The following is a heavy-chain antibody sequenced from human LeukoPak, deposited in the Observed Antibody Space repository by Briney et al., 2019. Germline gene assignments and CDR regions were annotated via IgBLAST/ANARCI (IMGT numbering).Heavy chain of an antibody. Sequence: ASVKVSCKASGYTFTSYDINWVRQAPGQGLEWMGWINPSSGGTEYAQKFQGCVTMTRDTSISTAYMELSRLRSDDTAVYYCARGDYYGSGSYRPKVFDIWGQGTMVTVSS. CDR1: GYTFTSYD. V-gene: IGHV1-2*04. J-gene: IGHJ3*02. CDR2: INPSSGGT. D-gene: IGHD3-10*01. CDR3: ARGDYYGSGSYRPKVFDI.